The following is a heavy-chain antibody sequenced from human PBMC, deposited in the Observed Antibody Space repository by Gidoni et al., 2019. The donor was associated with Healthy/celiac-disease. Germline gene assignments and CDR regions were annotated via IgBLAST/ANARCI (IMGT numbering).Heavy chain of an antibody. D-gene: IGHD5-12*01. J-gene: IGHJ4*02. CDR2: IGYDGSNK. CDR3: ARDRGGYHPHFDY. CDR1: GFTSSSYG. Sequence: QVQLVESGGGVVQPGRSLRLSCAASGFTSSSYGMNWVRQAPGKGLEWVAVIGYDGSNKYYADSVKGRLTISRDNSKNTLYLQMNSLRAEDTAVYYCARDRGGYHPHFDYWGQGTLVTVSS. V-gene: IGHV3-33*01.